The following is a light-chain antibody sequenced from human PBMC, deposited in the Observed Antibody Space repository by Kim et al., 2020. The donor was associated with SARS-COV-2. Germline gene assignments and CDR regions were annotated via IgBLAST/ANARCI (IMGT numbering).Light chain of an antibody. V-gene: IGKV3-20*01. CDR1: QTVRGNY. Sequence: EIVVTQSPSTLSLSQGEGATLSCRASQTVRGNYVAWYQQRPGQAPRPLIYGASRRATDVPDRFSASGSGTDFTLTISRLEPDDFGVYYCQQYGSAPDTFGQGTKLEI. CDR3: QQYGSAPDT. J-gene: IGKJ2*01. CDR2: GAS.